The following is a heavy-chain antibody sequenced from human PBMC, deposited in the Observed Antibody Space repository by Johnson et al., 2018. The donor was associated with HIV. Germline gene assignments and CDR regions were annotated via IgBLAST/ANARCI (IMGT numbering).Heavy chain of an antibody. D-gene: IGHD2-8*02. CDR3: ARDQVYCTGGVCYEVGAFGAFDI. Sequence: QVQLVESGGGVVQPGRSLRLSCAASGFTFSSYAMHWVRQAPGKGLEWVAVISYEGSNKYYVESVKGRFSISRDHSKNTLYLQMNSLRAEDTAVYYCARDQVYCTGGVCYEVGAFGAFDIWGQGTMVTVSS. CDR2: ISYEGSNK. V-gene: IGHV3-30*04. J-gene: IGHJ3*02. CDR1: GFTFSSYA.